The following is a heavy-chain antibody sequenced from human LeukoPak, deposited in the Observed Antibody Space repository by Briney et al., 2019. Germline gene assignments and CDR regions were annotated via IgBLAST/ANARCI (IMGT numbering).Heavy chain of an antibody. CDR2: IYHSGST. J-gene: IGHJ4*02. Sequence: PSETLSLTCTVSGYSISSGYYWGWIRQPPGKGLEWIGSIYHSGSTYYNPSLKSRVTISVDTSKNQFSLKLSSVTAADTAVYYCARGSPDFDYWGQGTLVTVSS. CDR3: ARGSPDFDY. V-gene: IGHV4-38-2*02. CDR1: GYSISSGYY.